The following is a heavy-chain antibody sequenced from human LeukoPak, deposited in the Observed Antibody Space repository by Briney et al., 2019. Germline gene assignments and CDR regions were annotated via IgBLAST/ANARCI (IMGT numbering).Heavy chain of an antibody. CDR1: EFTFSSYA. CDR3: AKDQHFAISNYDY. J-gene: IGHJ4*02. CDR2: ISGSGGST. D-gene: IGHD2/OR15-2a*01. V-gene: IGHV3-23*01. Sequence: PGGSLRLSCAASEFTFSSYAMSWVRQTPGKGLEWVSGISGSGGSTYYADSVKGRFTISRDNSKNTLYLQMNSLRAEDTAVYYCAKDQHFAISNYDYWGQGTLVTVSS.